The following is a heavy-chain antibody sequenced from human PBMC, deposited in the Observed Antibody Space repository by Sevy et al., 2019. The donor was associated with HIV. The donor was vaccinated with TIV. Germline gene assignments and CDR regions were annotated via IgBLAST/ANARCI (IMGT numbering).Heavy chain of an antibody. Sequence: SETLSLTCAVSGYSISSGYYWGWIRQPPGKGLEWIGSIYHSGSTYYNPSLKSRVTISVDTSKNQFSLKLGSVTAADTAVYYCARLSKDSGSYYPYYYYYYMDVWGKGTTVTVSS. CDR3: ARLSKDSGSYYPYYYYYYMDV. V-gene: IGHV4-38-2*01. D-gene: IGHD3-10*01. CDR2: IYHSGST. CDR1: GYSISSGYY. J-gene: IGHJ6*03.